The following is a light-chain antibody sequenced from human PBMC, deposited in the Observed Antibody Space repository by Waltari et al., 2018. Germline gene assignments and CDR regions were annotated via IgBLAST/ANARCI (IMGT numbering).Light chain of an antibody. Sequence: QSALTQPASVSGSPGQSITISCTGTSSDVGTYNLVSWYQQHPGHAPKLMIYEVTQRPSGVSNRFSGSKSGNTASLTISGLQAEDESEYYCCSFAGSSTYYVFGTGTKVTVL. V-gene: IGLV2-23*02. CDR2: EVT. J-gene: IGLJ1*01. CDR3: CSFAGSSTYYV. CDR1: SSDVGTYNL.